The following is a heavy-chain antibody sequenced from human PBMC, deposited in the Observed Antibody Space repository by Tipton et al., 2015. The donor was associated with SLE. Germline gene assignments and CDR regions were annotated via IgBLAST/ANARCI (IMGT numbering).Heavy chain of an antibody. CDR2: ISYDVRT. Sequence: TLSLTCTVSGGSLSSYYWSWIRQSPEKGLEWIGFISYDVRTKYNPSLKSRVTISLDTSKTQFFLRLSSVTAANTAIYYCAGQSHDFPHTAAFDYWGQGTLVAVSS. CDR1: GGSLSSYY. V-gene: IGHV4-59*08. CDR3: AGQSHDFPHTAAFDY. D-gene: IGHD1-1*01. J-gene: IGHJ4*02.